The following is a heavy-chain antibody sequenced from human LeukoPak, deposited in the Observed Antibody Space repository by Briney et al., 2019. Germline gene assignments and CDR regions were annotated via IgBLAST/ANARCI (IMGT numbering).Heavy chain of an antibody. CDR3: ARDPGYYYYGMDV. V-gene: IGHV3-74*01. CDR1: GFTLSTYW. J-gene: IGHJ6*02. Sequence: PGGSLTLSCAVTGFTLSTYWIHWVRHSPGRGLEWVARINGEGSRISYADAVRGRFTISRDNAKNTAYLQMNSLRAEDTALYYCARDPGYYYYGMDVWGQGTTVVVSS. CDR2: INGEGSRI.